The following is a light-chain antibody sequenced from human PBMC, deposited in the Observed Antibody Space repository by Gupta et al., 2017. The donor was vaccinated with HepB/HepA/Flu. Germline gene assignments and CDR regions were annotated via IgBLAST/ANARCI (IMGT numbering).Light chain of an antibody. Sequence: EIVITQSPPTLSVSPGERATLSCSASQSISTNFAWYQQNPGQAPRLLIYDSSTRATGIPARFSGSRSGTDFTITISSLQSEDFAVYYWQQYNNWPPWTFGQGTKVEIK. CDR2: DSS. CDR1: QSISTN. V-gene: IGKV3-15*01. CDR3: QQYNNWPPWT. J-gene: IGKJ1*01.